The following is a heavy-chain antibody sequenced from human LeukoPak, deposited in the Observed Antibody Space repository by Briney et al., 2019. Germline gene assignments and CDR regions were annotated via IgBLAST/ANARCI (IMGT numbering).Heavy chain of an antibody. CDR3: AIHAWGLVATIHYFDY. D-gene: IGHD5-12*01. CDR1: GFTFSSYA. Sequence: PGGSLRLSCAASGFTFSSYAMSWVRQAPGKGLEWVSAISGSGGSTYYADSVKGRFTISRDNSKNTLYLQMNSLRAEDTAVYYCAIHAWGLVATIHYFDYWGQGTPVTVSS. V-gene: IGHV3-23*01. CDR2: ISGSGGST. J-gene: IGHJ4*02.